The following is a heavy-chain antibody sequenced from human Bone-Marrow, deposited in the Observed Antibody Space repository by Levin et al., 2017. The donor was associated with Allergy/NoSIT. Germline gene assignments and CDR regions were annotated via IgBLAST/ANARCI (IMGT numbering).Heavy chain of an antibody. Sequence: PGGSLRLSCAASGFTFDDYAMHWVRQAPGKGLEWVSHITWNSLDTGYADSVKGRFTISRDNAKNSLYLQMNSLRAEDTALYYCAKSMRRLIGGFSPFDYWGQGMLVTVSS. D-gene: IGHD2-15*01. CDR1: GFTFDDYA. CDR2: ITWNSLDT. J-gene: IGHJ4*02. CDR3: AKSMRRLIGGFSPFDY. V-gene: IGHV3-9*01.